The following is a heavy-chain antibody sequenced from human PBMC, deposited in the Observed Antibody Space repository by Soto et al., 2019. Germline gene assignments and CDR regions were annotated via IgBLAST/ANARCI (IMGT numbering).Heavy chain of an antibody. CDR3: AKDSNKYSSSLRGRYFDY. CDR1: GFPFSSYV. D-gene: IGHD4-4*01. CDR2: ISGGGSNT. J-gene: IGHJ4*02. V-gene: IGHV3-23*01. Sequence: EVQLLESGGGLVQRGGSLRLSCAASGFPFSSYVMSWVRQAPGKGLEWVSGISGGGSNTFYADYVKGRFTISRDNSKNSLLLQMNSLGAEDTAVYYCAKDSNKYSSSLRGRYFDYWGQGIGVTVSS.